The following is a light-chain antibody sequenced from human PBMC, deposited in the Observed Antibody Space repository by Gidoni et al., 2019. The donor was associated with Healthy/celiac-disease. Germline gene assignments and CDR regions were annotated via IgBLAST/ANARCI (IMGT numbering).Light chain of an antibody. J-gene: IGLJ2*01. Sequence: QSALTQPAAVSGSPGQSITISCTGTSSDVGSYNLVSWSQQHPRKAPKLMISEVSKRPSGVSTRFSGSKSGNTASLTISGLQAEDEADYSCCSYAGSSTFVVFGGGTKLTVL. CDR3: CSYAGSSTFVV. CDR2: EVS. CDR1: SSDVGSYNL. V-gene: IGLV2-23*02.